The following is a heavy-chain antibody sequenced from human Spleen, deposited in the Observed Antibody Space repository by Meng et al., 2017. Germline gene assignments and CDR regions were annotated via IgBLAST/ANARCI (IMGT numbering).Heavy chain of an antibody. CDR3: ARGADSSL. Sequence: GGSLRLSCAASGFTFSSYEMNWVRQAPGKGLEWVSYISSSGSTMYYAESVKGRFTISRDNAKNSLYLQMNSLRAEDTAVYYCARGADSSLWGQGTLVTVSS. J-gene: IGHJ4*02. V-gene: IGHV3-48*03. CDR2: ISSSGSTM. D-gene: IGHD2-21*02. CDR1: GFTFSSYE.